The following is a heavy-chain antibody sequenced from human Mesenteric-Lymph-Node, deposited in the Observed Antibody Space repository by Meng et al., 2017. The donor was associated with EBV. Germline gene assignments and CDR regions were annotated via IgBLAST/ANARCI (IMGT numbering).Heavy chain of an antibody. CDR1: GFSFSSYV. CDR2: ISYDGFNK. V-gene: IGHV3-30-3*01. CDR3: ARDQSPSD. Sequence: VWVVGFGGGVVQPGLSLRLSCAVFGFSFSSYVMHWVRQAPGKGPEWVALISYDGFNKYYADSVKGRFTISRDNSKNTLYLQMDSLRGEDTAVYYCARDQSPSDWGQGTLVTVSS. J-gene: IGHJ4*02.